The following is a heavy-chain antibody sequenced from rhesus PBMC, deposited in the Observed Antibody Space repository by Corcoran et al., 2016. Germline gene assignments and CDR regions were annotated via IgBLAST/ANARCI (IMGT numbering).Heavy chain of an antibody. CDR2: IYSRSGNT. V-gene: IGHV4S7*01. CDR1: GGSISGGYG. Sequence: QVQLQESGPGLLKPSETLSLTCAVSGGSISGGYGWGWIRQPPGKGLEWIGSIYSRSGNTHFNPSHKSRVTISTDTSKNQCSLKLSSVTAADTAVYYCARDGKCTGSGCYPYYFDYWGQGVLVTVSS. CDR3: ARDGKCTGSGCYPYYFDY. J-gene: IGHJ4*01. D-gene: IGHD2-21*01.